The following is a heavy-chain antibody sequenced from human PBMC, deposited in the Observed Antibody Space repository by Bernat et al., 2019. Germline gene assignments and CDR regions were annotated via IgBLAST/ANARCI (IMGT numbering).Heavy chain of an antibody. V-gene: IGHV3-23*04. D-gene: IGHD2-21*02. J-gene: IGHJ4*02. CDR3: AKEAAFCGTGCYSLADC. CDR2: ISGPGVTT. Sequence: EVQLVESGGGLVQPGGALRVSCAASGFTFSSYSMIWVRQAPGKGLERVALISGPGVTTHYADSMKGRFTISRDNSKNTLFLQMNSLRAEDTAVYYCAKEAAFCGTGCYSLADCWGQGTLVTVSS. CDR1: GFTFSSYS.